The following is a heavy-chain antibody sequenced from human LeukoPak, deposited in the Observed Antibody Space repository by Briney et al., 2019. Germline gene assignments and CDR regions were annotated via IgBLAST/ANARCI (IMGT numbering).Heavy chain of an antibody. D-gene: IGHD3-22*01. CDR1: GYTFTGYY. CDR2: INPNSGGT. CDR3: ARVPYYYDSSGYYSREDAFDI. Sequence: GASVKVSCKASGYTFTGYYMHWVRQAPGQGLEWMGRINPNSGGTNYAQKFQGRVTMTRDTSISTAYMELSRLRSDDTAVYYCARVPYYYDSSGYYSREDAFDIWGQGTMVTVSS. J-gene: IGHJ3*02. V-gene: IGHV1-2*02.